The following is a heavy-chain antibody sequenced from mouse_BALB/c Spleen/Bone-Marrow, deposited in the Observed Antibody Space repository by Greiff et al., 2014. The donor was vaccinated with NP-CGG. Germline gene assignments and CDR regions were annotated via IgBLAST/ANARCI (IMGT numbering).Heavy chain of an antibody. J-gene: IGHJ1*01. V-gene: IGHV1S29*02. CDR3: SSSYGNCYFDF. Sequence: EVQLQQSGPELVKPGASVKISCKASGYTFTDYNIHWVKQSPGKSLEWIGYIYPYNGGTGYNQKFKSKATLTVDKSSSTAYMELRSLTSDDAAVYVYSSSYGNCYFDFWGAGTTVTVSS. D-gene: IGHD2-1*01. CDR1: GYTFTDYN. CDR2: IYPYNGGT.